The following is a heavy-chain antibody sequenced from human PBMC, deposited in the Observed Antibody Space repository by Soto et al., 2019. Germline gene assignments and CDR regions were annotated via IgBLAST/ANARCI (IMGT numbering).Heavy chain of an antibody. J-gene: IGHJ4*02. Sequence: PGGSLRLSCAASGFTFRSYGIHWVRQAPGKGLEWVAVISRDGSNKYYVDSLKGRFTISRDNSKDTVYLQMNSLIDEDSAMFYCARSRSGSVADSFDFWGQGTLVTVSS. CDR1: GFTFRSYG. V-gene: IGHV3-30*03. CDR3: ARSRSGSVADSFDF. CDR2: ISRDGSNK. D-gene: IGHD3-3*01.